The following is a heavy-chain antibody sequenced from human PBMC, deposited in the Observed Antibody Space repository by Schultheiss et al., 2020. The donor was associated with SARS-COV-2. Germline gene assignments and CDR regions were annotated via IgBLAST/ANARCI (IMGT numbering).Heavy chain of an antibody. V-gene: IGHV3-15*01. Sequence: GGSLRLSCAASGFTFSSYGMHWVRQAPGKGLEWVGRIKSKTDGGTTDYAAPVKGRFTISRDDSKNTLYLQMNSLKTEDTAVYYCTTDIGSSGDYWGQGTLVTVSS. D-gene: IGHD1-26*01. CDR2: IKSKTDGGTT. J-gene: IGHJ4*02. CDR3: TTDIGSSGDY. CDR1: GFTFSSYG.